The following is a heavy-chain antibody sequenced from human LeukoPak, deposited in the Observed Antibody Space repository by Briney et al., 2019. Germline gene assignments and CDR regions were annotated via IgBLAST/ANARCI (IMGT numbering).Heavy chain of an antibody. J-gene: IGHJ4*02. CDR3: ARNYYDSSAYYYFDY. Sequence: GGSLRLSCAASGFAFSTYFMTWVRQAPGKGLEWVSSISSDTTYIDYADSVRGRFTISRDNAESSLYLQMNSLRAEDTAVYYCARNYYDSSAYYYFDYWGQGTLVTVSS. V-gene: IGHV3-21*01. CDR1: GFAFSTYF. D-gene: IGHD3-22*01. CDR2: ISSDTTYI.